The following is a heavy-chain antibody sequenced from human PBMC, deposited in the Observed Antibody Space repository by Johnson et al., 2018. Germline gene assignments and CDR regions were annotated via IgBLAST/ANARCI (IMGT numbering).Heavy chain of an antibody. CDR2: INPGNGNT. D-gene: IGHD2-21*02. V-gene: IGHV1-3*01. J-gene: IGHJ4*02. CDR3: ARARQGDCLDDY. Sequence: QVQLVQSGAEVKKPGASVKVSCKASGYTFTTYALHWVRQAPGQRLEWMGWINPGNGNTKYSEKFQGRVTITNDTSASTAHMELNNLTSQDTAVYYCARARQGDCLDDYWGQGALVTVSS. CDR1: GYTFTTYA.